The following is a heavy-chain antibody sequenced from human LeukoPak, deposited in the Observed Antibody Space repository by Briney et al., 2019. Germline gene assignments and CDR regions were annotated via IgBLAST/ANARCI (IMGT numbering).Heavy chain of an antibody. CDR2: ISYGGDNK. CDR3: SRDGPRDYDILTALDY. CDR1: GFNFQIYA. J-gene: IGHJ4*02. D-gene: IGHD3-9*01. Sequence: PGTSRRLSCAAAGFNFQIYAMHWVRQAPGKGLEGVAIISYGGDNKYYADSVTGRFTIPRDNSKSMLYLQMNGLRPEDTAVYYCSRDGPRDYDILTALDYWGQGTVVSVSS. V-gene: IGHV3-30*04.